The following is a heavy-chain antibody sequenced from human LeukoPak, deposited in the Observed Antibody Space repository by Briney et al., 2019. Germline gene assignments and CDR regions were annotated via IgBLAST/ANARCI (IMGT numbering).Heavy chain of an antibody. CDR2: IYYSGST. D-gene: IGHD1-26*01. CDR1: GGSISSSSYY. CDR3: ARDLGGEAFDI. V-gene: IGHV4-39*07. Sequence: SETLSLTCTVSGGSISSSSYYWGWIRQPPGKGLEWIGSIYYSGSTYYNPSLKSRVTISVDTSKNQFSLKLSSVTAADTAVYYCARDLGGEAFDIWGQGTMVTVSS. J-gene: IGHJ3*02.